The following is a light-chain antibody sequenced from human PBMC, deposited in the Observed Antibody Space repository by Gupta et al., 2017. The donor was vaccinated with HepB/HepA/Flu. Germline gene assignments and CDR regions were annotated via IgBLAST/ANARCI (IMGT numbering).Light chain of an antibody. V-gene: IGKV1-5*03. Sequence: DIEMTQSPSTLSASVGDTVTITCRASQNLNNWLAWYQQKPGKAPKFLIYKASSLESGVPSRFSGSGSGTEFTLTISSLQPDDFATYYCQQYKSYSLLMFGQGTKVEIK. CDR2: KAS. CDR3: QQYKSYSLLM. J-gene: IGKJ1*01. CDR1: QNLNNW.